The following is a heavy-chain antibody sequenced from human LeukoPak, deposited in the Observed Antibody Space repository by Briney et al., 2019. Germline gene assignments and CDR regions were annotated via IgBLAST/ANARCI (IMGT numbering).Heavy chain of an antibody. D-gene: IGHD4-17*01. V-gene: IGHV4-59*01. Sequence: SETLSLTCTVSGGSISSYPWSLIRQPPGNGLDWFGFIYYSGCTNYNPSLKSRVTISVDTSKNQFSLKLSSVTAADTAVYYCARDQDGDYGLRYPGGAFDIWGQGTMVTVSS. CDR2: IYYSGCT. CDR3: ARDQDGDYGLRYPGGAFDI. J-gene: IGHJ3*02. CDR1: GGSISSYP.